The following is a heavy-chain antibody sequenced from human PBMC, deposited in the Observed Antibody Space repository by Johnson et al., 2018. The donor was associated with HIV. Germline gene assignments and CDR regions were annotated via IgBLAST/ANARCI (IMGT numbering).Heavy chain of an antibody. CDR3: ARGVYYYDSSGYQSAFDI. CDR2: ISYDGANK. D-gene: IGHD3-22*01. CDR1: GFTFSSYG. V-gene: IGHV3-30*19. J-gene: IGHJ3*02. Sequence: QVQLVESVGGVVQPGRSLRLSCAASGFTFSSYGMHWVRQAPGKGLEWVAVISYDGANKYSADSVKGRFTISRDNSKNTLYLQMNSLRPEDTAVYFCARGVYYYDSSGYQSAFDIWGQWTMVTVSS.